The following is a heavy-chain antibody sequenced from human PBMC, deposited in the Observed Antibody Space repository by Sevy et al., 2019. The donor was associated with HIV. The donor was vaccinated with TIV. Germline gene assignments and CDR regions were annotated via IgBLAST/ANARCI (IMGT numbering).Heavy chain of an antibody. CDR3: AGRYFYDSRGSTVFDY. CDR2: IYYSGST. Sequence: SETLSLTCTVSGVSISSFYWSWIRQPPGKGLEWIGNIYYSGSTNYNPSLKSRVTISVDTSKNQFSLKLSSVTAADTAVYYWAGRYFYDSRGSTVFDYWGQGTLVTVSS. CDR1: GVSISSFY. D-gene: IGHD3-22*01. V-gene: IGHV4-59*13. J-gene: IGHJ4*02.